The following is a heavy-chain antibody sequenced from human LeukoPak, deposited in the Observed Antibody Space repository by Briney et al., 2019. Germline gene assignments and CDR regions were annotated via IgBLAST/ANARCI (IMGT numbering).Heavy chain of an antibody. J-gene: IGHJ6*02. D-gene: IGHD5-12*01. CDR3: TKGRVATVGGAKYAMDV. Sequence: GGSLRLSCAASGFIFGDYAMHWVRQAPGKGLEWVSLITGDGAGTYYEDSVRGRFTISRDNSKNSLYLIMNSLRTEDTALYYCTKGRVATVGGAKYAMDVWGQGTTVTVSS. V-gene: IGHV3-43*02. CDR1: GFIFGDYA. CDR2: ITGDGAGT.